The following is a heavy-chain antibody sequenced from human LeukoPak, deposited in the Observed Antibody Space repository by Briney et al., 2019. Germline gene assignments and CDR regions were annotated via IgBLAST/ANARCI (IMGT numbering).Heavy chain of an antibody. CDR2: LYPGVST. V-gene: IGHV4-4*07. CDR3: ARLKFYDSSGYSPGHYMDV. D-gene: IGHD3-22*01. J-gene: IGHJ6*03. Sequence: SETLSLTCTVSSGPIYSYYWSWIRQTAGKGLEWIGRLYPGVSTNYNPSLKSRVTMSVDTSRNQFALELRDVTAADTAVYYCARLKFYDSSGYSPGHYMDVWGKGTTVTVSS. CDR1: SGPIYSYY.